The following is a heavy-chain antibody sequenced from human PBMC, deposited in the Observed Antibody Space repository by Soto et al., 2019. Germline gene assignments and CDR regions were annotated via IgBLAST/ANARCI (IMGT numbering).Heavy chain of an antibody. Sequence: SETLSLTCTVSGDSISSYYWSWIRQPAGKGLEWIGRIYTSGSTNYNPSLKSRVTMSVDTSKNQFSLKLSSVTAADTAVYYCARELAAAPTIDWFDPWGQGTLVTVSS. J-gene: IGHJ5*02. CDR3: ARELAAAPTIDWFDP. D-gene: IGHD6-13*01. CDR2: IYTSGST. V-gene: IGHV4-4*07. CDR1: GDSISSYY.